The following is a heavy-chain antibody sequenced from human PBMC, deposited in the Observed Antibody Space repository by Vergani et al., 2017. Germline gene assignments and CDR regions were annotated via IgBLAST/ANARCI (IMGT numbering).Heavy chain of an antibody. CDR3: ASDVVDRYYYYGMDV. D-gene: IGHD2-21*01. Sequence: EVQLVESGGGLVQPGGSLSPSCEASGFTVSSNSMSWVRQAPGKGVEWVSVIYSGGSTYYADSVKGRFTISRDNSKNTLYLQMNSLRAEDTAVCYCASDVVDRYYYYGMDVWGQGTMVTVSS. CDR1: GFTVSSNS. CDR2: IYSGGST. J-gene: IGHJ6*02. V-gene: IGHV3-66*02.